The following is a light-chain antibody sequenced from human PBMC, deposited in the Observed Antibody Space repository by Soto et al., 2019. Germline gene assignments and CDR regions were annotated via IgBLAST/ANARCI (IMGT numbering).Light chain of an antibody. CDR2: EVS. J-gene: IGLJ1*01. Sequence: QSVLTQPASVSGSPGQSITISCTGTSSDVGSDNLVSWYQQHPGKAPKFIIYEVSQRPEGVSYRFSGSKSGNTAYLTISGLQVEDEADYYCCSYAGSITYVFGTGTKVSV. V-gene: IGLV2-23*02. CDR3: CSYAGSITYV. CDR1: SSDVGSDNL.